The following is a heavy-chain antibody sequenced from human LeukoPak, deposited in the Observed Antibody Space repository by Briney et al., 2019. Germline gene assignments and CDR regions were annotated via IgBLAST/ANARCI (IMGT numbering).Heavy chain of an antibody. Sequence: KASETLSLTCTVSGGSISSGGYYWSWIRQHPGKGLEWIGYIYYSGSTYYNPSLKSRVTISVDTSKNQFSLKLSSVTAADTAVYYCARGYSGYRGEYKFDYWGQGTLVTVSS. CDR1: GGSISSGGYY. CDR2: IYYSGST. V-gene: IGHV4-31*03. J-gene: IGHJ4*02. D-gene: IGHD5-12*01. CDR3: ARGYSGYRGEYKFDY.